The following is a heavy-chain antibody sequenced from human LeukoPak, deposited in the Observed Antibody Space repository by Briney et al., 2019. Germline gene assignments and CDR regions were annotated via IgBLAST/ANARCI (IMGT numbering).Heavy chain of an antibody. D-gene: IGHD5-12*01. CDR1: GGSISSSGYY. CDR2: IYYVGST. Sequence: SETLSLTCTVSGGSISSSGYYWGWIRQPPGKGLEWIGNIYYVGSTYYNPSLNSRVTISVDTSKNQFSLKLNSVTAADTAIYYCARAGGGSGYDLFSAFDIWGQGTMVTVSS. V-gene: IGHV4-39*07. J-gene: IGHJ3*02. CDR3: ARAGGGSGYDLFSAFDI.